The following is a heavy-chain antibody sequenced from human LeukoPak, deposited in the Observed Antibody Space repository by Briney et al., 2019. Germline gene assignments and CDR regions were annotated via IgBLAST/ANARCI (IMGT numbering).Heavy chain of an antibody. CDR1: GYTFSGYY. J-gene: IGHJ4*02. D-gene: IGHD3-10*01. CDR2: INPDSGGA. V-gene: IGHV1-2*04. Sequence: GASVKVSCKASGYTFSGYYLNWVRQAPGQGLEWMGWINPDSGGAIYAQKFQGWVTMTRDTSISTAYMELSRLRSDDTAVYYCARDRGFGEFSLDYWGQGTLVTVSS. CDR3: ARDRGFGEFSLDY.